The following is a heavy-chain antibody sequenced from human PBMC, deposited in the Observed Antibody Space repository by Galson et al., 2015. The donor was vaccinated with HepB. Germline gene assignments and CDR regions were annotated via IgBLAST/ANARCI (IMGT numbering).Heavy chain of an antibody. D-gene: IGHD6-6*01. CDR3: ARSIPLDY. Sequence: SLRLSCAASGFTVSSNYMSWVRQAPGKGLEWVSVIYSGGSTYYADSVKGRFTISRDNSKNTLYLQMNSLGAEDTAVYYCARSIPLDYWGQGTLVTVSS. V-gene: IGHV3-53*01. CDR2: IYSGGST. CDR1: GFTVSSNY. J-gene: IGHJ4*02.